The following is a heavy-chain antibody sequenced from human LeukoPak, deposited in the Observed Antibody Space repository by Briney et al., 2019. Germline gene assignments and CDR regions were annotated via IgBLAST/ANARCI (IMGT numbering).Heavy chain of an antibody. J-gene: IGHJ4*02. CDR3: ARFPGYSSSHHDY. V-gene: IGHV4-34*01. D-gene: IGHD6-13*01. CDR2: INHSGST. Sequence: SETLSLTCAVYGGSFSGYYWSWIRQPPGKGLEWIGEINHSGSTNYNPSLKSRVTISVDTSKNQFSLKLSSVTAADTAAYYCARFPGYSSSHHDYWGQGTLVTVSS. CDR1: GGSFSGYY.